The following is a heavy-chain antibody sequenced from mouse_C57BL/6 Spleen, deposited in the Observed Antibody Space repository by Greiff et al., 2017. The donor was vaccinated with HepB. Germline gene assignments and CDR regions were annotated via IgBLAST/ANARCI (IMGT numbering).Heavy chain of an antibody. CDR2: IWSGGST. D-gene: IGHD2-1*01. CDR1: GFSLTSYG. V-gene: IGHV2-2*01. J-gene: IGHJ4*01. Sequence: VHLVESGPGLVQPSQSLSITCTVSGFSLTSYGVHWVRQSPGKGLEWLGVIWSGGSTDYNAAFISRLSISKDNSKSHVFFKMNSLQADDTAIYYCARQNLPHYYAMDYWGQGTSVTVSS. CDR3: ARQNLPHYYAMDY.